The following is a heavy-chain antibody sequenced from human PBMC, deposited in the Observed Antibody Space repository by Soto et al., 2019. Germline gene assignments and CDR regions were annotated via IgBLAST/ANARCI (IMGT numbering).Heavy chain of an antibody. D-gene: IGHD5-12*01. J-gene: IGHJ4*02. CDR3: ARVSGYYLHDY. Sequence: QVQLVQSGAEEKKPGASVKVSCKASGYTFTNYAMYWVRQAPGQRLEWMGWINAGNGNTKYSQKFQGRVTITRDTSASPAYMELSSLRSEDTAVYYCARVSGYYLHDYWGQGTLVSVSS. CDR2: INAGNGNT. CDR1: GYTFTNYA. V-gene: IGHV1-3*05.